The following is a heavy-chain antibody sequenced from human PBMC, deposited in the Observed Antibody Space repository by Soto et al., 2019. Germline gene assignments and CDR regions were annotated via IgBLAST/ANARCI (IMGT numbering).Heavy chain of an antibody. CDR1: GFTFSSNA. CDR3: VRGSYDYMDV. V-gene: IGHV3-33*01. J-gene: IGHJ6*03. CDR2: IWNDGSRT. Sequence: QAQLVESGGGVVQPGRSLRLSCVASGFTFSSNAMHWVRQAPGQGLEWVALIWNDGSRTYYVDSVTGRFTISRDNSKNTLFLHGDSLRVEDKAVFVCVRGSYDYMDVWGTGTTVTVSS.